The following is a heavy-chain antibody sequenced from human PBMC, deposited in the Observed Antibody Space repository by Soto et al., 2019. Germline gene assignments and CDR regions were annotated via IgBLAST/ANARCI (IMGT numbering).Heavy chain of an antibody. CDR3: AKFQLLLRPDSSGYKSAFDI. CDR2: ISGSGGST. J-gene: IGHJ3*02. D-gene: IGHD3-22*01. V-gene: IGHV3-23*01. Sequence: LRLSCAASGFTFSSYAMSWVRQAPGKGLEWVSAISGSGGSTYYADSVKGRFTISRDNSKNTLYLQMNSLRAEDTAVYYCAKFQLLLRPDSSGYKSAFDIWGQGTMVTVSS. CDR1: GFTFSSYA.